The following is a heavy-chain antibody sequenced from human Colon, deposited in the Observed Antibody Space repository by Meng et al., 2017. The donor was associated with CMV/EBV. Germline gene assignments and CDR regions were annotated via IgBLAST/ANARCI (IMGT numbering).Heavy chain of an antibody. CDR2: IYTSGST. J-gene: IGHJ4*02. D-gene: IGHD3-22*01. CDR3: VRSLKYHYENNQRLWLYYFDS. V-gene: IGHV4-61*02. Sequence: SHYWSWIRQPAGKGLEWIGRIYTSGSTNYNPSLKSRVTISIDTSKNQFSLNLSSVTAADTAVYYCVRSLKYHYENNQRLWLYYFDSWGQGTLVTVSS. CDR1: SHY.